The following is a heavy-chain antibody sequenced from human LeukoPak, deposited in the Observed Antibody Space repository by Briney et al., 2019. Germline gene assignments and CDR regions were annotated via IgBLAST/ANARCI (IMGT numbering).Heavy chain of an antibody. D-gene: IGHD3-10*01. V-gene: IGHV3-7*03. J-gene: IGHJ4*02. CDR3: ARVPSLWFGEADY. CDR2: IKQDGSEK. CDR1: GFTFSSYW. Sequence: PGGSLRLSCAASGFTFSSYWMSWVRQAPGKGLEWVANIKQDGSEKYYVDSVKGRFTISRDNAKNSLCLQMNSLRAEDTAVYYCARVPSLWFGEADYWGQGTLVTVSS.